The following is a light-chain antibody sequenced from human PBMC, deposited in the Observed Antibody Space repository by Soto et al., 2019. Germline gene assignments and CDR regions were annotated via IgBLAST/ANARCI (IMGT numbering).Light chain of an antibody. V-gene: IGKV1-33*01. CDR2: DAY. J-gene: IGKJ4*01. CDR1: QAISTY. CDR3: QHYDDLPLT. Sequence: DIQMTQSPSSLSASVGDRVTITCQASQAISTYLNWYQQKPGKAPTLLIYDAYDLAQGVPSRFDGSGSGTHFSLTISRLQPEDVETYYCQHYDDLPLTFAGGTNVDIK.